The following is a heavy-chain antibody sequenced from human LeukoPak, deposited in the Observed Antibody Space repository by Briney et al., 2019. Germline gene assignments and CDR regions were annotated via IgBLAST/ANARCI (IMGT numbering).Heavy chain of an antibody. Sequence: MHGESLKISCKGSGYSFTTYWIGWVRQMPGRGLELMGIIFPGDSDTRYSPSFQGQVTISADKSISTAYLQWSSLKASDTAMYYCARLGGSIKDYWGQGTLVTVSS. J-gene: IGHJ4*02. V-gene: IGHV5-51*01. CDR3: ARLGGSIKDY. D-gene: IGHD4-23*01. CDR2: IFPGDSDT. CDR1: GYSFTTYW.